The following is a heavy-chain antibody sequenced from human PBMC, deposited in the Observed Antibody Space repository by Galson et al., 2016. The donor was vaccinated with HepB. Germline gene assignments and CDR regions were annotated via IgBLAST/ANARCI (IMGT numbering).Heavy chain of an antibody. J-gene: IGHJ4*02. V-gene: IGHV1-18*01. Sequence: SVKVSCKASGYTFTSYGISWVRQAPGQGPEWMGWISADNGNTNYAQKFQGRVTMTTDTSTRTAYMELRSLRSDDTAVYYCAREGLLLFRELRPIDYWGQGTLVTVSS. CDR1: GYTFTSYG. CDR3: AREGLLLFRELRPIDY. D-gene: IGHD3-10*01. CDR2: ISADNGNT.